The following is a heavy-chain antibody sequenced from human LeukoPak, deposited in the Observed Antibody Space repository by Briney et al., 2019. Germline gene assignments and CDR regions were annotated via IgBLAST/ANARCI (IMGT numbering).Heavy chain of an antibody. J-gene: IGHJ3*02. Sequence: SVNVSCTASGYTFTDYFMHWVRQAPGPGLERVGWMGVYYGSTNYAQELQGRVPMTTGRCTGKDYMELKSMRSDDPAVYYCARDQDYYDSSGYYYDFSHAFDIWGQGTMVTVSS. CDR3: ARDQDYYDSSGYYYDFSHAFDI. V-gene: IGHV1-18*04. CDR2: MGVYYGST. CDR1: GYTFTDYF. D-gene: IGHD3-22*01.